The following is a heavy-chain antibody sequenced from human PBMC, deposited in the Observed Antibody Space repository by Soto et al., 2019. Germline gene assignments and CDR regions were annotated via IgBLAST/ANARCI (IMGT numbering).Heavy chain of an antibody. D-gene: IGHD3-16*01. CDR2: ISSDSSTI. V-gene: IGHV3-48*02. CDR1: GFTFSNYN. CDR3: ARGPRALMTLFES. J-gene: IGHJ5*01. Sequence: EVQLVESGGGLVQPGGSLRLSCAASGFTFSNYNMNWVRQVPGKGLEWLSYISSDSSTIYYADSVQGRFTVSRDNAKNSLWLQMNSLRDEDTAVYYCARGPRALMTLFESWGQGTLVTVSS.